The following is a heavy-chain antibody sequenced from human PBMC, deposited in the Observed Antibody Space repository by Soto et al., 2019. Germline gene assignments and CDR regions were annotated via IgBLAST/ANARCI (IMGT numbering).Heavy chain of an antibody. Sequence: EVQLVESGGGLVQPGGSLRLSCAASGFTFSSYEMNWVRQAPGKGLEWVSYISSSGSTIYYADSVKGRFTISRDNAKNSLYLQMNSLRAEDTAVYYCARDWMHRTGTYYFDYWGQGTLVTVSS. D-gene: IGHD2-8*02. CDR2: ISSSGSTI. CDR3: ARDWMHRTGTYYFDY. V-gene: IGHV3-48*03. J-gene: IGHJ4*02. CDR1: GFTFSSYE.